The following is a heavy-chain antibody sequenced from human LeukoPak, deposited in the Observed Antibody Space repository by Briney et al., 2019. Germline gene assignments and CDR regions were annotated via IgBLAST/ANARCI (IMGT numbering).Heavy chain of an antibody. CDR3: AKDPNCSGGSCYPYYFDY. CDR1: GFTFSSYA. CDR2: ISCSGGSK. D-gene: IGHD2-15*01. J-gene: IGHJ4*02. Sequence: GGSLRLSCAASGFTFSSYAMSCVRQSPGKGLEWVSAISCSGGSKYYADSVKGRFTISRDNSKNTLYLQMNSLRAEDTAVYYCAKDPNCSGGSCYPYYFDYWGQGTLVTVSS. V-gene: IGHV3-23*01.